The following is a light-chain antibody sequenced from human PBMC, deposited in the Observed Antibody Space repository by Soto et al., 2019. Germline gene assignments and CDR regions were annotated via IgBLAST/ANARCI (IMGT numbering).Light chain of an antibody. CDR3: SSHTSSTALV. Sequence: QSALTQPASVSASPGQSIAISCTGTDSDIGGYDHVSWYQQHPGKAPKLLIYDVTSRPSGVSSRFSGSKAGRTASLTISGLQTEDEADYYCSSHTSSTALVFGTGTKLTVL. CDR2: DVT. J-gene: IGLJ1*01. CDR1: DSDIGGYDH. V-gene: IGLV2-14*03.